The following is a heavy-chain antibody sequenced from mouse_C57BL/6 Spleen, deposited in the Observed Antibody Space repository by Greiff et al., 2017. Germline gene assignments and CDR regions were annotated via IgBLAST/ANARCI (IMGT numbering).Heavy chain of an antibody. Sequence: QVQLQQPGAELVKPGASVKMSCKASGYTFTSYWITWVKQRPGQGLEWIGDIYPGSGSTNYNEKFKSKATLTVDTSSSTAYMQLSSLTSEDSAVYYCARSYYGSLAWFAYWGQGTLVTVSA. CDR1: GYTFTSYW. CDR3: ARSYYGSLAWFAY. D-gene: IGHD1-1*01. V-gene: IGHV1-55*01. CDR2: IYPGSGST. J-gene: IGHJ3*01.